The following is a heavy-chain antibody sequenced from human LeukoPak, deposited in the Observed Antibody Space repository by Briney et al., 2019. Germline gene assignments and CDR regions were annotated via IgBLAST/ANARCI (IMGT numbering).Heavy chain of an antibody. CDR1: GFTFSSYC. V-gene: IGHV3-7*01. Sequence: GGSLRLSCAASGFTFSSYCMSWVRQAPRKGLEWVANIKQDGSEKYYVDSVKGRFTISRDNAKNSLYLQMNSLRAEDTAVYYCARFTVTTKAFDIWGQGTMVTVSS. CDR2: IKQDGSEK. D-gene: IGHD4-11*01. J-gene: IGHJ3*02. CDR3: ARFTVTTKAFDI.